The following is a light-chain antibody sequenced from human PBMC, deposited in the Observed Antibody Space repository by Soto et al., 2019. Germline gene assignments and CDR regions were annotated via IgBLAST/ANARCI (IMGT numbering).Light chain of an antibody. CDR2: EVT. Sequence: QSALTQPPSVSGSPGQSVTISCTGTSSDVGSYDRVSWYQQPPGTAPKLMIYEVTNRPSGVPDRFSGSKSGNTASLTVSGLQAEDEAEYYCSSYVSTSTHVRFGGGTKLTVL. J-gene: IGLJ2*01. CDR1: SSDVGSYDR. CDR3: SSYVSTSTHVR. V-gene: IGLV2-18*02.